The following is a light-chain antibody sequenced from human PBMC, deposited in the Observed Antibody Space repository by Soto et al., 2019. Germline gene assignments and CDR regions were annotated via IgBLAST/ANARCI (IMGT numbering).Light chain of an antibody. Sequence: EIALTQSPVTPSWSPGERATLSSRASQSGSSNYLAWYQQKPGQAPRLLIYGASNRATGIPDRFSGSGSGTDFSLTISSLEPEDFAVYYCHQYDNTPQTFGQGTKVDIK. CDR1: QSGSSNY. CDR3: HQYDNTPQT. CDR2: GAS. J-gene: IGKJ2*01. V-gene: IGKV3-20*01.